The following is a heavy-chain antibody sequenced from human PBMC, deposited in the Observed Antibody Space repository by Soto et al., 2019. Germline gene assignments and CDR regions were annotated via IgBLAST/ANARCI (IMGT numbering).Heavy chain of an antibody. Sequence: QVQLQESGPGLVKPSQTLSLTCTVSGGSITSGGYCWTWIRQHPVKGLEWMGHIYYSGSTTYNPFLKSRVTISIDTSKNQFSLKLTSVTAADTAVYYCARDGDYFGSGSPRLLSKWGQGTLVTVSS. J-gene: IGHJ4*02. CDR3: ARDGDYFGSGSPRLLSK. D-gene: IGHD3-10*01. CDR2: IYYSGST. CDR1: GGSITSGGYC. V-gene: IGHV4-31*03.